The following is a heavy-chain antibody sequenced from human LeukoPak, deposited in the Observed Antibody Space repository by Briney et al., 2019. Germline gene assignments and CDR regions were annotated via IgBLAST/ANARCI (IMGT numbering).Heavy chain of an antibody. CDR1: GGSISSYY. Sequence: SETLSLTCTVSGGSISSYYWSWIRQPPGKGLEWIGYIYYSGSTNYNPSLKSRVTISVDTSKNQFSLKLSSVTAADTAVYYCARVSLSSSWVHYFYYYMDVWGKGTTVTVSS. D-gene: IGHD6-13*01. CDR2: IYYSGST. V-gene: IGHV4-59*01. J-gene: IGHJ6*03. CDR3: ARVSLSSSWVHYFYYYMDV.